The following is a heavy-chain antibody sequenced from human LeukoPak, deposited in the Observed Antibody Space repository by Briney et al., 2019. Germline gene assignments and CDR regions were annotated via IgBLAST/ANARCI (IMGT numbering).Heavy chain of an antibody. J-gene: IGHJ5*02. CDR1: GFTFSSYS. CDR3: ARGPVRGALNWFAP. V-gene: IGHV3-48*02. CDR2: ISSSSSTI. Sequence: WGSLRLSCAASGFTFSSYSMNWVRQAPGKGLEWVSYISSSSSTIYYADSVKGRFTISRDNAKNSLYLQMNSLRDEDTAVYYCARGPVRGALNWFAPWGQGTLVTVSS. D-gene: IGHD3-10*01.